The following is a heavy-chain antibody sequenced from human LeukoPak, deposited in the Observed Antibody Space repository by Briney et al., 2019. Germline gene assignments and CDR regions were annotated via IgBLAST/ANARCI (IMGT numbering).Heavy chain of an antibody. CDR3: ARDRTYSNDMDV. V-gene: IGHV3-21*01. Sequence: GGSLRLSCAASGFTFSSYSMNWVRQAPGKGLEWVSSISSSSSYIYYADSVKGRFTISRDNAKNSLYLQMNGLRVEDTAVYYCARDRTYSNDMDVWGKGTTVTVSS. J-gene: IGHJ6*03. D-gene: IGHD6-13*01. CDR1: GFTFSSYS. CDR2: ISSSSSYI.